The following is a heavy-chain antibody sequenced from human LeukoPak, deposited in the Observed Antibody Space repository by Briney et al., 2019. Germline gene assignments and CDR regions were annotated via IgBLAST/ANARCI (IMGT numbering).Heavy chain of an antibody. CDR3: ARDLLGWRGKYFDP. V-gene: IGHV1-2*02. CDR2: INPNSGGT. J-gene: IGHJ5*02. CDR1: GYTFTGYY. D-gene: IGHD2-15*01. Sequence: ASVKVSCKASGYTFTGYYMHWVRQAPGQGLEWMGWINPNSGGTNYAQRFQGRVTMTRDTSISTAYMELSRLRSDDTAVYYCARDLLGWRGKYFDPWGQGTLVTVSS.